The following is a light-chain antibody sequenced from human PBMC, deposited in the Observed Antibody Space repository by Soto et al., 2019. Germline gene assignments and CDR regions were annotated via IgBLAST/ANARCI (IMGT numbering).Light chain of an antibody. V-gene: IGLV1-40*01. CDR2: GNS. J-gene: IGLJ2*01. CDR3: QSYDSSRRGSGV. CDR1: SSNIGAGYD. Sequence: QPVLTQPPSVSGAPGQRVTISCTGSSSNIGAGYDVHWYQQLPGTAPKLLIYGNSNRPSGVPDRFSGSKSGTSASLAITGLQAEDEADYYCQSYDSSRRGSGVFGGGTKLTVL.